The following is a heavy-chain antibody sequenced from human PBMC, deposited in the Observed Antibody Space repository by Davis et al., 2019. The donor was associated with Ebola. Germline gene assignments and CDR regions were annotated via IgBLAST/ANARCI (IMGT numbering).Heavy chain of an antibody. CDR1: GFTFSVHW. Sequence: GESLKISCEASGFTFSVHWMSWVRQLPGEGLQWVANIKEDGSQKNYVDSVKGRFTISRDNAKNSLYLQMNSLRAEDTAVYYCVRGGGTFDVWGQGTLGTVSS. CDR3: VRGGGTFDV. D-gene: IGHD3-3*01. J-gene: IGHJ4*02. V-gene: IGHV3-7*04. CDR2: IKEDGSQK.